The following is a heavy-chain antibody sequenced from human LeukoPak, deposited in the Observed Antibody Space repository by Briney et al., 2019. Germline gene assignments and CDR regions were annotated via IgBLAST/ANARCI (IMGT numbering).Heavy chain of an antibody. CDR2: ISSSGTTI. CDR1: GFTISSYE. CDR3: ASSGSSSWTYYYGMDV. Sequence: GGSLRLSCAASGFTISSYEMNWVRQAPGKGLEWVSYISSSGTTIYYADSVKGRFTISRDNAKNSLYLQMNSLRAEDTAIYYCASSGSSSWTYYYGMDVWGQGATVTVSS. D-gene: IGHD6-13*01. J-gene: IGHJ6*02. V-gene: IGHV3-48*03.